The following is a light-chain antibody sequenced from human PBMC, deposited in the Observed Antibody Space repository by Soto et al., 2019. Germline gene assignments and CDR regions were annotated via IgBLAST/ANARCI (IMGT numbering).Light chain of an antibody. CDR1: ERIYSAY. J-gene: IGKJ5*01. Sequence: EVVLTQSPGTLSLSRGERATLSCRASERIYSAYLGWYQQKPGQAPRLLIYGTSSRATGIPDRFSGSGSGTGFTLTISRLEPEDFAVYYCQQYGNSPITFGRGTRLEIK. CDR2: GTS. CDR3: QQYGNSPIT. V-gene: IGKV3-20*01.